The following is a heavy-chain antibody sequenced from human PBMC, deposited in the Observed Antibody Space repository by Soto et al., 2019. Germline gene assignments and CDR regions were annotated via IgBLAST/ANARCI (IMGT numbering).Heavy chain of an antibody. J-gene: IGHJ4*02. Sequence: QVQLVQAGAEVKKPGASVKVSCKASGYTFTTYDINWVRQATGQGLEWMGWMNPNSGNTGYAQKFQGRVTMTRNTSISTAYMELSSLRSEDTAVYYCAMGLRYFDSFSAFWGQGPLVTVSS. V-gene: IGHV1-8*01. CDR1: GYTFTTYD. D-gene: IGHD3-9*01. CDR3: AMGLRYFDSFSAF. CDR2: MNPNSGNT.